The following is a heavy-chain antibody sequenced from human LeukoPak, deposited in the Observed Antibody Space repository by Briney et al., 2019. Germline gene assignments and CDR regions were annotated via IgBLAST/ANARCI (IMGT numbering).Heavy chain of an antibody. CDR2: ISWSSGSI. Sequence: GGSLRLSCAASGFTFDDYAMHWVRQAPGKGLEWVSGISWSSGSIGYADSVKGRFTISRDNAKNSLYLQMNSLRAEDTALYYCAKDSSSSWLDYWGQGTLVTVSS. V-gene: IGHV3-9*01. D-gene: IGHD6-13*01. CDR3: AKDSSSSWLDY. J-gene: IGHJ4*02. CDR1: GFTFDDYA.